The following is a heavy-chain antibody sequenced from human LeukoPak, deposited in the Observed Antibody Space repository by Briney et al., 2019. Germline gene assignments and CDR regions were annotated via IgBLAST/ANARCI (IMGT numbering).Heavy chain of an antibody. J-gene: IGHJ1*01. Sequence: SSETLSLTRTVSNGSISSYYWSWIRQPPRKRPEWIGYIDYSGNTHFNPSLRSRSTMSLDTSMRQFFLRLSSVTAADSAVHFCARGDYIRGNIHYNAEYFQHWGQGIPVTVSS. CDR3: ARGDYIRGNIHYNAEYFQH. V-gene: IGHV4-59*01. CDR1: NGSISSYY. CDR2: IDYSGNT. D-gene: IGHD3-16*01.